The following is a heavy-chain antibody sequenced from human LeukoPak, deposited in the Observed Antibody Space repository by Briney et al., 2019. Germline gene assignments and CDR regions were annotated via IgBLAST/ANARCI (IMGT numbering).Heavy chain of an antibody. CDR1: GFTFSSYA. V-gene: IGHV3-23*01. CDR3: AKHRISSSWYAY. Sequence: GGSLRLSCAASGFTFSSYAMSWVRQAPGKGLEWVSAISATGGSTNYADSVKGRFTISRDNSKNTLYLQMHSLRAEDSAVYYCAKHRISSSWYAYWGQGLLVTVSS. D-gene: IGHD6-13*01. CDR2: ISATGGST. J-gene: IGHJ4*02.